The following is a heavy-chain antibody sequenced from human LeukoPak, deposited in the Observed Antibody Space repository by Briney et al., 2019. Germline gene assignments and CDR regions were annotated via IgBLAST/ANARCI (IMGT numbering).Heavy chain of an antibody. D-gene: IGHD6-13*01. Sequence: GGSLRLSCAASGFTFSCYWMSWVRQAPGKGLEWVANIKQDGSEKYYVDSVKGRFTISRDNAKNSLYLQVNSLRAEDTAVYYCAGGSSWTFYYFDYWGQGTLVTVSS. CDR3: AGGSSWTFYYFDY. CDR2: IKQDGSEK. V-gene: IGHV3-7*04. J-gene: IGHJ4*02. CDR1: GFTFSCYW.